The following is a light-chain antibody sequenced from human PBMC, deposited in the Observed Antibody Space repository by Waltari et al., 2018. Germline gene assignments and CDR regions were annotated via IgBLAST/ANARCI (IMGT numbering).Light chain of an antibody. CDR3: QQRSNWLHT. CDR1: QSVSSY. J-gene: IGKJ5*01. Sequence: EFVLPQSPAPLSLFPGEQPTLSCRASQSVSSYLAWYQQKPGQAPRLLIYDASNRATGIPARFSGSGSGTDFTLTISSLEPEDFAVYYCQQRSNWLHTFGQGTRLEIK. CDR2: DAS. V-gene: IGKV3-11*01.